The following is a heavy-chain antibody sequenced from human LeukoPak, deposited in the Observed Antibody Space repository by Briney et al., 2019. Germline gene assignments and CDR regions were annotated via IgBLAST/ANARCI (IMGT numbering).Heavy chain of an antibody. V-gene: IGHV3-23*01. CDR3: AKDHSADGWPTFEY. CDR2: ITKYDGRV. CDR1: GFGVHTFA. Sequence: GGSLRLSCAVSGFGVHTFAMSWVRLTPGKGLEWLASITKYDGRVYYADSVRGRFSISRDTSQNELYLQMNGLRADDSAMYFCAKDHSADGWPTFEYWGRGTLVTVSS. D-gene: IGHD5-24*01. J-gene: IGHJ4*02.